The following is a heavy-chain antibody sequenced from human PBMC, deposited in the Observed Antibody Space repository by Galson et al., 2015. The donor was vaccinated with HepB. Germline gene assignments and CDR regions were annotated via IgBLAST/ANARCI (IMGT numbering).Heavy chain of an antibody. CDR1: GYTFTSYG. D-gene: IGHD3-22*01. Sequence: SVKVSCKASGYTFTSYGISWVRQAPGQGLEWMGWISAYNGNTNYAQKLQGRVTMTTDTSTSTAYMELRSLRSDDTAVYYCASEGTYYDSSGYYYYADYWGQGTLVTVSS. CDR2: ISAYNGNT. J-gene: IGHJ4*02. CDR3: ASEGTYYDSSGYYYYADY. V-gene: IGHV1-18*01.